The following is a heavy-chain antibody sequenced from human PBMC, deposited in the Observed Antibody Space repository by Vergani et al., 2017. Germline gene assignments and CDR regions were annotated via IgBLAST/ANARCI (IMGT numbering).Heavy chain of an antibody. D-gene: IGHD3-22*01. V-gene: IGHV1-2*02. CDR3: ARGPYYYDSSSYYHYYYGMDV. J-gene: IGHJ6*02. CDR2: INPNSGGT. Sequence: QVQLVQSGAEVKKPGASVRVSCKASGYTFTGYYMHWVRQAPGQGLEWMGGINPNSGGTNYAQKFKGRVTMTRDTSISTAYMELSRLRSDDTAVYYCARGPYYYDSSSYYHYYYGMDVWGQGTTVTVSS. CDR1: GYTFTGYY.